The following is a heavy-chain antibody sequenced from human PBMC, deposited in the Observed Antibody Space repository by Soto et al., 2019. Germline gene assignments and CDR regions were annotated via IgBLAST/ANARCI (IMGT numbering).Heavy chain of an antibody. V-gene: IGHV4-30-4*01. CDR1: GGSISSGDYY. D-gene: IGHD3-10*01. CDR2: IYYSGST. J-gene: IGHJ6*02. CDR3: ARDRFTMVRGVGARKLSMDV. Sequence: SSETLSLTCTVSGGSISSGDYYWSWIRQPPGKGQEWIGYIYYSGSTYYNPSLKSRVTISVDTSKNQFSLKLSSVTAADTAVYYCARDRFTMVRGVGARKLSMDVWGQGTTVTVSS.